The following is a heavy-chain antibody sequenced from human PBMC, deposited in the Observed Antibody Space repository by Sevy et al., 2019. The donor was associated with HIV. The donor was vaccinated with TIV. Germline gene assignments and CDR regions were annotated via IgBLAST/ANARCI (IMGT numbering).Heavy chain of an antibody. J-gene: IGHJ4*02. CDR2: VYYSGST. V-gene: IGHV4-30-4*01. D-gene: IGHD2-15*01. Sequence: SEILSLTCTVSGGSISSGDYYWSWIRQPPGKGLEWIGYVYYSGSTYYNPSLKSRVTITVDTSKNQFSLKLRSVTAADTAVYYCARVSGGSCIFDYWGQGTLVTVSS. CDR3: ARVSGGSCIFDY. CDR1: GGSISSGDYY.